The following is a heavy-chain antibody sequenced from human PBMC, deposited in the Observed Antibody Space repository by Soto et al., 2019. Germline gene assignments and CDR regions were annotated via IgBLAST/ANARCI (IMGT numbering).Heavy chain of an antibody. CDR1: WFSLRTSGVG. J-gene: IGHJ4*02. D-gene: IGHD3-9*01. Sequence: QITLKESGPTLVKPTQTLTLTCTFSWFSLRTSGVGVGWIRQPPGKALEWLALIYWHDDKRYSPSLQNRLTNTKDTSTNQVVLTMTNMDPVDTATYYGAHSARYYDILTGQYFPRNFDYWGQGTLVTVSS. CDR3: AHSARYYDILTGQYFPRNFDY. CDR2: IYWHDDK. V-gene: IGHV2-5*01.